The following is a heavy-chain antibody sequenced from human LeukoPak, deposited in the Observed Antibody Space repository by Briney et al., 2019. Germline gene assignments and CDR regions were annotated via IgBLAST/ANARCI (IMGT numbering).Heavy chain of an antibody. CDR2: IKQDGSEK. D-gene: IGHD6-19*01. CDR1: GFTFGSYW. J-gene: IGHJ4*02. CDR3: ARDGVQYSSGWYSCVGYFDY. Sequence: PGGSLRLSCAASGFTFGSYWMTWVRQAPGKGMEWVANIKQDGSEKYYVDSVRGRFTISRDNAKNSLYLQMNSLRAEDTAVYYCARDGVQYSSGWYSCVGYFDYWGQGPVVTVSS. V-gene: IGHV3-7*01.